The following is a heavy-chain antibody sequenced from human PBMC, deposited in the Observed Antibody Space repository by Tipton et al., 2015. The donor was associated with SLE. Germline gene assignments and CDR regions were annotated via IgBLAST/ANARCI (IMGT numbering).Heavy chain of an antibody. CDR2: INHRGST. V-gene: IGHV4-34*01. CDR3: ARDLRVGSSGWPDP. CDR1: GGSFSGYY. Sequence: TLSLTCAVYGGSFSGYYWSWIRQPPGKGLEWIGEINHRGSTNYNPSLKSRVTISVDTSKNQFSLKLSSVTAADTAVYYCARDLRVGSSGWPDPWGQGTLVTVSS. J-gene: IGHJ5*02. D-gene: IGHD6-19*01.